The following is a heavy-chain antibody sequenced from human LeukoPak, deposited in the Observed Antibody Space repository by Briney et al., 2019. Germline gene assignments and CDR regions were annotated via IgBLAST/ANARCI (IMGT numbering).Heavy chain of an antibody. D-gene: IGHD6-19*01. CDR3: ARVLEGSSGQHGYFDL. Sequence: NPSETLSLTCAVYGGSFSGYYWGWIRQPPGKGLEWIGEINHSGSTNYNPSLKSRVTISVDTSKNQFSLRLSSVTAADTAVYYCARVLEGSSGQHGYFDLWGRGTLVTVSS. J-gene: IGHJ2*01. CDR1: GGSFSGYY. V-gene: IGHV4-34*01. CDR2: INHSGST.